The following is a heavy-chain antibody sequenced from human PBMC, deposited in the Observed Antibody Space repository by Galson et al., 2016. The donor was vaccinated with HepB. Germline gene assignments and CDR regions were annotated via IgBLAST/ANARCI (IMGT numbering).Heavy chain of an antibody. Sequence: SLRLSCAGSGFTFDRHAMNWVRQAPGKGLEWVSGIGSIGGSTHYADSVKGRFTISRDNSRNTLYLQINQLRVEDTAVYYCAKDRDIIVLTAHGMAVWGQGAAVPVSS. CDR1: GFTFDRHA. CDR3: AKDRDIIVLTAHGMAV. J-gene: IGHJ6*02. CDR2: IGSIGGST. V-gene: IGHV3-23*01. D-gene: IGHD2-21*02.